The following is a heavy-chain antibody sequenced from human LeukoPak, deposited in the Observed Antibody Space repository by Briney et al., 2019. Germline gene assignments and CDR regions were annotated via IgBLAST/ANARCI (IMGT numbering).Heavy chain of an antibody. CDR1: GFTFSSYS. CDR3: IRDLFDDYSLDY. J-gene: IGHJ4*02. V-gene: IGHV3-21*01. D-gene: IGHD3-16*01. Sequence: PGGSLRLSCAASGFTFSSYSMNWVRQAPGRGLEWVSSINSDSSLMFYAESVKGRFTISRDNARNSLYLQMNSLRAEDTAVYYCIRDLFDDYSLDYWGQGALVTVSS. CDR2: INSDSSLM.